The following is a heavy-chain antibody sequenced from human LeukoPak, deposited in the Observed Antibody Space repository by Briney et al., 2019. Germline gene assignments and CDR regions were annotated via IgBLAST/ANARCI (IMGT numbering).Heavy chain of an antibody. CDR3: ANEAGYSSGWMGY. D-gene: IGHD6-19*01. CDR1: GFTVSSNY. Sequence: GGSLRLSCAASGFTVSSNYMSWVRQAPGKGLEWVSVIYSGGSTYYADSVKGRFTISRDNSKNTLYLQMNSLRAEDTAVYYCANEAGYSSGWMGYWGQGTLVTVSS. V-gene: IGHV3-66*01. CDR2: IYSGGST. J-gene: IGHJ4*02.